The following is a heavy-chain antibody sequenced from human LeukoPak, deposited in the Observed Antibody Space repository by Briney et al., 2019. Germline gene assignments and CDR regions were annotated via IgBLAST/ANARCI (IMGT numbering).Heavy chain of an antibody. J-gene: IGHJ4*02. CDR1: GGSFSGYY. Sequence: SETLSLTCAVYGGSFSGYYWSWIRKPPGKGLEWIGEINHSGSTNYNPSLKSRVTISVDTSKNQFSLKLSSVTAADTAVYYCARLIMGATSIDYWGQGTLVTVSS. D-gene: IGHD1-26*01. CDR2: INHSGST. V-gene: IGHV4-34*01. CDR3: ARLIMGATSIDY.